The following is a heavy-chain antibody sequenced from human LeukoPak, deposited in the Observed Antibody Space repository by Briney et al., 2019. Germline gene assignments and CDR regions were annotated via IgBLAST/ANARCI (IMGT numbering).Heavy chain of an antibody. D-gene: IGHD3-10*01. J-gene: IGHJ3*02. CDR1: GFTFSSYS. CDR3: ARDGGSFSQLRWLQEEIAFDI. Sequence: GGSLRLSCAASGFTFSSYSMNWVRQAPGKGLEWVSSISSSSSYIYYADSVKGRFTISRDNAKNSLYLQMNSLRAEDTAVYYCARDGGSFSQLRWLQEEIAFDIWGQGTMVTVSS. CDR2: ISSSSSYI. V-gene: IGHV3-21*01.